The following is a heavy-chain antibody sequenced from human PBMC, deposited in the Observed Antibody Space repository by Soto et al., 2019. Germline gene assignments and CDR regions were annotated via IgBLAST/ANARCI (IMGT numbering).Heavy chain of an antibody. D-gene: IGHD6-19*01. J-gene: IGHJ4*02. CDR3: ARDPVAGHFDN. CDR1: EYPFTSYD. V-gene: IGHV1-18*04. Sequence: QVQLVQSGGEVRKAGASVRVSCKTSEYPFTSYDISWVRLAPGQGLEWMGWINPYNGDTNYTQTFQGRVTMTKDTSTTTVYMELRSLKFDDTAVYFCARDPVAGHFDNLGQGTLVTVSS. CDR2: INPYNGDT.